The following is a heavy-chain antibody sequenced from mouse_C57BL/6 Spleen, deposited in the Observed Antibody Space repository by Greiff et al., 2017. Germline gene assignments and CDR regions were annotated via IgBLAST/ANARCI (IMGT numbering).Heavy chain of an antibody. CDR3: AREGYDGYYVWYCDV. V-gene: IGHV1-54*01. Sequence: QVQLQQSGAELVRPGTSVKVSCKASGYAFTNYLIEWVKQRPGQGLEWIGVINPGSGGTTYNEKFKGKATLTADKSSSTAYMQLSSLTSEDSAVYFCAREGYDGYYVWYCDVWGTGTTVTVSS. D-gene: IGHD2-3*01. J-gene: IGHJ1*03. CDR1: GYAFTNYL. CDR2: INPGSGGT.